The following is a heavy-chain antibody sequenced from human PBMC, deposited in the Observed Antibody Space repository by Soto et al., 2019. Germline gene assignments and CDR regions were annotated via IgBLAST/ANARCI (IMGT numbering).Heavy chain of an antibody. D-gene: IGHD6-6*01. CDR2: IFSSGSTI. Sequence: GGSLRLSCAASGFSFSDYDMNWVRQAPGKGLEWVSFIFSSGSTIHYADSVKGRFTVSRDNAKSSLYLQMNSLRAEDTAVYYCARNSNSGLRYFDLWGRGTPVTVSS. V-gene: IGHV3-11*01. J-gene: IGHJ2*01. CDR1: GFSFSDYD. CDR3: ARNSNSGLRYFDL.